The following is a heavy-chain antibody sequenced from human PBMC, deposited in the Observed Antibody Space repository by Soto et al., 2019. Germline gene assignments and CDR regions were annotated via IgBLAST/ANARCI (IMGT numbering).Heavy chain of an antibody. V-gene: IGHV3-23*01. CDR1: GFTFSSYA. J-gene: IGHJ6*02. CDR3: AKSYWSSSVVGYGDYYSYYGMDV. CDR2: ISGSGGST. Sequence: EVQLLESGGGLVQPGGSLRLSCAASGFTFSSYAMSWVRQAPGKGLEWVSAISGSGGSTYYADSVKGRFTISRDNSKNTLYLQMNSLRAEYTAVYYCAKSYWSSSVVGYGDYYSYYGMDVWGQGTTVTVSS. D-gene: IGHD6-6*01.